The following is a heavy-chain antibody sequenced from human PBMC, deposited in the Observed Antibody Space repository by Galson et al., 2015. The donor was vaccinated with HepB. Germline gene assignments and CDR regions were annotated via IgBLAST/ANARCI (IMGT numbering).Heavy chain of an antibody. D-gene: IGHD1-26*01. CDR3: AKKLWGGANLDY. J-gene: IGHJ4*02. V-gene: IGHV3-23*01. Sequence: SLRLSCAASDFTFNTYAMSWVRQAPGKGLEWVSAISASGDTTYFADSVKGRCTVSRDNSKNTLYLQMSSLRAEDTAVYYCAKKLWGGANLDYWGQGTLVTVSS. CDR1: DFTFNTYA. CDR2: ISASGDTT.